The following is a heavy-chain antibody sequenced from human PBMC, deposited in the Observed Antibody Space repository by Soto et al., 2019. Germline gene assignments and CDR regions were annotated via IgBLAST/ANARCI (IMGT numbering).Heavy chain of an antibody. J-gene: IGHJ6*02. Sequence: EVQLLESGGGLVQPGGSLRLSCAASGFTFSSYAMSWVRQAPGKGLEWVSAISGSGGSTYYADSVKGRFTISRDNSKNTLYLQMNSLRAEDTAVYYCAKSPPARTYHYYVMDVWGQGTTVTVSS. CDR1: GFTFSSYA. V-gene: IGHV3-23*01. CDR2: ISGSGGST. CDR3: AKSPPARTYHYYVMDV.